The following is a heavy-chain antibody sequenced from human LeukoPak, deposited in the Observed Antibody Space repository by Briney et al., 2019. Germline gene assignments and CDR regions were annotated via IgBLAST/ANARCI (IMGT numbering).Heavy chain of an antibody. CDR2: IYHTGST. J-gene: IGHJ6*03. V-gene: IGHV4-30-2*01. CDR3: ARGRGYCSSTRCAGPYYYYYMDV. Sequence: SETLSLTCAVSGGSISSGGYSWSWIRQPPGKGLEWIGYIYHTGSTYYNPSLKSRVTISVDRSQNQFSLKLSSVIAADTAVYYCARGRGYCSSTRCAGPYYYYYMDVWGTGTTVTVSS. CDR1: GGSISSGGYS. D-gene: IGHD2-2*01.